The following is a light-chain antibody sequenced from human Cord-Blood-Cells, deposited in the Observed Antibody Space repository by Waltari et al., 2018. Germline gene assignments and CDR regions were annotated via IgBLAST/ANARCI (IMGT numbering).Light chain of an antibody. CDR1: SSDVGGYNY. CDR2: EVS. J-gene: IGLJ1*01. V-gene: IGLV2-14*01. CDR3: SSYTSSSTLYV. Sequence: QSALTQPASASGSPGQSITIPCTGTSSDVGGYNYVSCYQQHPGKAPKLMIYEVSNRPSGVSNRFSGSKSGNTASLTISGLQAEDEADYYCSSYTSSSTLYVFGTGTKVTVL.